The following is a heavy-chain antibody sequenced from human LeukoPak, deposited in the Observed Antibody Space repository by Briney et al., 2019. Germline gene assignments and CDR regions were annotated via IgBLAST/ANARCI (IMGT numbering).Heavy chain of an antibody. Sequence: SQTLSLTCTVSGGSISSGSYYWSWIRQPAGKGLEWIGRIYTSGSTNYNPPLKSRVTISVDTSKNQFSLKLSSVTAADTAVYYCARNYGSGSYILMDVWGKGTTVTISS. CDR2: IYTSGST. CDR1: GGSISSGSYY. D-gene: IGHD3-10*01. V-gene: IGHV4-61*02. J-gene: IGHJ6*04. CDR3: ARNYGSGSYILMDV.